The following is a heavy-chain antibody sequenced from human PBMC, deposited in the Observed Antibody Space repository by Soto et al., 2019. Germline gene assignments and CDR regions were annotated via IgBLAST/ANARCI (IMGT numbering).Heavy chain of an antibody. V-gene: IGHV3-72*01. D-gene: IGHD6-19*01. Sequence: PGGSLRLSCAASGFTFSDHYIDWVRQAPGKGLEWVGRARNRANSYTTAYAASVKGRFTTSRDDSKNSVYLQMNSLKTEDTAVYYCTRVFRSGSYADAFDIWGQGTMVTVSS. CDR1: GFTFSDHY. CDR2: ARNRANSYTT. J-gene: IGHJ3*02. CDR3: TRVFRSGSYADAFDI.